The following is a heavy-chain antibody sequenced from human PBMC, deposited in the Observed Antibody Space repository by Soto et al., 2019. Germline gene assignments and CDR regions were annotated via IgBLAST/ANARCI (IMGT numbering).Heavy chain of an antibody. CDR1: GDSFKHYD. Sequence: PGESLTLTCTVSGDSFKHYDLSWIRQAPGKRLEWIGYIYYTGSTTYNPSLDSRATMSVDTSRTQFSLKLSSVNAADKAVYYCAKYRRTEADGFTLDYWGRGTMVTVSS. D-gene: IGHD6-13*01. CDR3: AKYRRTEADGFTLDY. V-gene: IGHV4-59*01. J-gene: IGHJ4*02. CDR2: IYYTGST.